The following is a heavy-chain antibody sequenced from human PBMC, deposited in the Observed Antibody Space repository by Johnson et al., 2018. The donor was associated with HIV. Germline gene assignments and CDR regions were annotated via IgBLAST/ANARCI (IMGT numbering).Heavy chain of an antibody. D-gene: IGHD1-7*01. CDR2: ISYDGSSK. Sequence: QVQLVESGGGLVQPGGSLRLSCAASGFTFTNFAMHWVRQAPGKGLEWVAVISYDGSSKYYADSVKGRFTLSGDNSKNTLYLQMHGLRPEDTAVYFCAREHGNYGDAFDIWAQGTKVTVSS. CDR3: AREHGNYGDAFDI. CDR1: GFTFTNFA. V-gene: IGHV3-30-3*01. J-gene: IGHJ3*02.